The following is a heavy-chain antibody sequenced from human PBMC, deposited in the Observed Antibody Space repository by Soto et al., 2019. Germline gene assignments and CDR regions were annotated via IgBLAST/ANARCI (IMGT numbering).Heavy chain of an antibody. Sequence: KPSETLSLTCTVSGGSISSYYWSWIRQPPGKGLERIGYIYYSGSTNYNPSLKSRVTISVDTSKNQFSLKLSSVTAADTAVYYCARDGIAARPFDYWGQGTLVTVSS. D-gene: IGHD6-6*01. CDR3: ARDGIAARPFDY. V-gene: IGHV4-59*01. CDR1: GGSISSYY. CDR2: IYYSGST. J-gene: IGHJ4*02.